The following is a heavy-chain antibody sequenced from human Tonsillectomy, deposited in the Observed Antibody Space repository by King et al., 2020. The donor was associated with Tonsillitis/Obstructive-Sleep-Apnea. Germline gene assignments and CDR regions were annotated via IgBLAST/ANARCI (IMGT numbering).Heavy chain of an antibody. D-gene: IGHD5-24*01. Sequence: QLVQSGAEVKKPGSSVKVSCKASGGTFSAYAFTWVRQTPGQGLEWMGGITPILGTTKYAQKYLGRVTITADKSTSTVHMEMTSLRSDDTAVYFCARDGRWLQSTAAYPAFDIWGQGTMVTVSS. CDR1: GGTFSAYA. CDR2: ITPILGTT. J-gene: IGHJ3*02. V-gene: IGHV1-69*10. CDR3: ARDGRWLQSTAAYPAFDI.